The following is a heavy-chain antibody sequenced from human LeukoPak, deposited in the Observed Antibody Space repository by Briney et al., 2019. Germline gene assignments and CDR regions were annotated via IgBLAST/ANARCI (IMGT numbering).Heavy chain of an antibody. CDR2: INPNSGGT. J-gene: IGHJ5*02. Sequence: ASVKVSCKASGYTFTGYYMHWVRQAPGQGLEWMGWINPNSGGTNYAQRFQGRVTMTRDTSISTAYMELSRLRSDDTAVYYCARVVRRAAAGTNWFAPWGQGTLVTVSS. V-gene: IGHV1-2*02. CDR1: GYTFTGYY. CDR3: ARVVRRAAAGTNWFAP. D-gene: IGHD6-13*01.